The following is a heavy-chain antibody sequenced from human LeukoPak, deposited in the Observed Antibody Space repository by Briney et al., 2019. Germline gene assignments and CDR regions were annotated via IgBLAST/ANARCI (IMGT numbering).Heavy chain of an antibody. J-gene: IGHJ4*02. D-gene: IGHD6-13*01. CDR2: IRSKANSYAT. V-gene: IGHV3-73*01. CDR1: GFTFSGSA. Sequence: PGGSLRLACAASGFTFSGSAMHWVGQGYWQGLALVGRIRSKANSYATAYAASVKGRFTISRDDSKNTAYLQMNSLKTEDTAVYYCTGGIAAAGTDYWGQGTLVTVSS. CDR3: TGGIAAAGTDY.